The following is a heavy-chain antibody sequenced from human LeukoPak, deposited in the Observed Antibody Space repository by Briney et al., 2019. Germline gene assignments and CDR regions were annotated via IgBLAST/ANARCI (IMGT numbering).Heavy chain of an antibody. Sequence: ASVKGSCKASGYTFTGYYMHWVRQAPVQGLEWMGWINPNSGGTSYAQKFQGRVTMTRDTSISTAYMELSRLRSDDTAVYYCASTSDIVVVPANSGMDVWGQGTTVTVSS. D-gene: IGHD2-2*01. CDR2: INPNSGGT. V-gene: IGHV1-2*02. CDR3: ASTSDIVVVPANSGMDV. CDR1: GYTFTGYY. J-gene: IGHJ6*02.